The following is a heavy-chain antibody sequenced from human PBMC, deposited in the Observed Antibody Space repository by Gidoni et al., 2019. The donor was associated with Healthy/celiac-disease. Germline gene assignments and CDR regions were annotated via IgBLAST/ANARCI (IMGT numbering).Heavy chain of an antibody. Sequence: QVHLPESGPGLVKPSQTLPLTCTVSGGSISSGGYYWSWIRQHPGKGLEWIGYIYYSGSTYYNPSLKSRVTISVDTSKNQFSLKLSSVTAADTAVYYCARTRDSSGYSDAFDIWGQGTMVTVSS. D-gene: IGHD3-22*01. CDR1: GGSISSGGYY. J-gene: IGHJ3*02. V-gene: IGHV4-31*03. CDR3: ARTRDSSGYSDAFDI. CDR2: IYYSGST.